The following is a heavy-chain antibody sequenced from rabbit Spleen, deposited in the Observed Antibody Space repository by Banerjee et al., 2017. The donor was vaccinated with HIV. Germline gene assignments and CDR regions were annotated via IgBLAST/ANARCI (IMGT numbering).Heavy chain of an antibody. CDR3: ARDGTGGSYFAL. CDR1: GFTLSSYY. V-gene: IGHV1S7*01. J-gene: IGHJ4*01. Sequence: QDLVESGGGLVQPGGSLKLSCKASGFTLSSYYMNWVRQAPGKGLEWIGYIDPVFGITYYANWVNGRFSISRENAQNTVFLQMTSLTAADTTTYFCARDGTGGSYFALWGPGTLVTVS. D-gene: IGHD8-1*01. CDR2: IDPVFGIT.